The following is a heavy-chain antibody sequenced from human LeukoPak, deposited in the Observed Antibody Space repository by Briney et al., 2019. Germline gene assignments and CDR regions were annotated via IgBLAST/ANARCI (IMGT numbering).Heavy chain of an antibody. CDR1: GFTVSTKY. D-gene: IGHD3-3*02. Sequence: GGSLRLSCAASGFTVSTKYMNWVRQAPGQGLEWVSIIYSGATTYYADSVKGRFTIPRDTSKNTLSLQMNSLRAEDTAVYFCARVGDHFHWNLDLWGRGTLVSVSS. CDR3: ARVGDHFHWNLDL. CDR2: IYSGATT. V-gene: IGHV3-53*01. J-gene: IGHJ2*01.